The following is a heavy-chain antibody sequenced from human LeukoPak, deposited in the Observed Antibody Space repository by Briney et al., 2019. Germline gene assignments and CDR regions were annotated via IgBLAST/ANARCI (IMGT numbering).Heavy chain of an antibody. CDR1: GYTFTSYG. V-gene: IGHV1-18*01. CDR3: ARVTQQATMVVYDAFDI. D-gene: IGHD3-22*01. J-gene: IGHJ3*02. CDR2: ISAYNGHT. Sequence: ASVKVSCKASGYTFTSYGISWVRQAPGQGLEWMGWISAYNGHTNYAQKFQGRVTMTTETSTSTAYMEVRSLRSDDRAVYYCARVTQQATMVVYDAFDIWGQGTMVTVSS.